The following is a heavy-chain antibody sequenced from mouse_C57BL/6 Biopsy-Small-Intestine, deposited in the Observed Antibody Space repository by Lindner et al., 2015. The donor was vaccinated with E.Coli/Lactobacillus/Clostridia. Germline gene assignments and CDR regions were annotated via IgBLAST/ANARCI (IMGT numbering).Heavy chain of an antibody. Sequence: VQLQESGPDLVKPGASVKISCKASGYSFISYYMNWVKESPEKSLEWIAYINPSSGYTKYNQKFKDKATLTADKSSITAYMQLSSLTSEDSAVYFCARRAYSNFGFDYWGQGTTLAVSS. CDR3: ARRAYSNFGFDY. CDR1: GYSFISYY. CDR2: INPSSGYT. V-gene: IGHV1-42*01. J-gene: IGHJ2*01. D-gene: IGHD2-5*01.